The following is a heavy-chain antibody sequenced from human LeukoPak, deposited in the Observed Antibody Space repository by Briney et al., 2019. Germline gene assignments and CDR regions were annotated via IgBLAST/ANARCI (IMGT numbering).Heavy chain of an antibody. J-gene: IGHJ5*02. Sequence: PGGSLRLSCAASGFTFSSYWMSWVRQVPGKGLEWVANIKQDGSEKYYVDSVKGRFTISRDNAKNSLYLQMNSLRAEDTAVYYCARFLFYYDTSGYRNWFDLWGQGTLVTVSS. V-gene: IGHV3-7*01. CDR3: ARFLFYYDTSGYRNWFDL. CDR2: IKQDGSEK. D-gene: IGHD3-22*01. CDR1: GFTFSSYW.